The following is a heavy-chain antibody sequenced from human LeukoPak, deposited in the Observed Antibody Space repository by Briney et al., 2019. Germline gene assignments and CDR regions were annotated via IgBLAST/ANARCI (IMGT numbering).Heavy chain of an antibody. CDR1: GLTFQNYA. CDR2: ILGSGDST. CDR3: ASHYDAHDAFDI. Sequence: PGGSLRLSCAAWGLTFQNYAVSGVRQAPGKGLEWVSGILGSGDSTYHADSVKGRFTISRDHSKNTLYLQMNSLGANDTSVYYCASHYDAHDAFDIWGQGTMVTVSS. D-gene: IGHD3-3*01. J-gene: IGHJ3*02. V-gene: IGHV3-23*01.